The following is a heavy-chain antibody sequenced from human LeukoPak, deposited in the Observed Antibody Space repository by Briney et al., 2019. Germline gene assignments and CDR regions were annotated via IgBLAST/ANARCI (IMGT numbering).Heavy chain of an antibody. D-gene: IGHD3-9*01. CDR1: GGSISSYY. CDR2: TYYSGST. CDR3: ARSPGEILTGYYQYFDY. J-gene: IGHJ4*02. V-gene: IGHV4-59*01. Sequence: PSETLSLTRTVSGGSISSYYWSWIRQPPGKGLEWIGYTYYSGSTNYNPSLKSRVTISVDTSKNQFSLKLSSVTAADTAVYYCARSPGEILTGYYQYFDYWGQGTLVTASS.